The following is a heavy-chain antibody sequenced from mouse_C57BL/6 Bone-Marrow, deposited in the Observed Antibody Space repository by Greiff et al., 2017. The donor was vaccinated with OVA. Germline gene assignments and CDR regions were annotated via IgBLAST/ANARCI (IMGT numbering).Heavy chain of an antibody. CDR1: GYTFTDYN. Sequence: DVHLVESGPELVKPGASVKMSCKASGYTFTDYNMHWVKQSHGKSLEWIGYINPNNGGTSYNQKFKGKATLTVNKSSSTAYMELRSLTSEDSAVYYCARYPSFYYDYDWFAYWGQGTLVTVSA. V-gene: IGHV1-22*01. D-gene: IGHD2-4*01. CDR2: INPNNGGT. J-gene: IGHJ3*01. CDR3: ARYPSFYYDYDWFAY.